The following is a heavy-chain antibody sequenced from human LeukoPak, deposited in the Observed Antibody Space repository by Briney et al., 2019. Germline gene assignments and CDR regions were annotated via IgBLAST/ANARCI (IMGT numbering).Heavy chain of an antibody. Sequence: SETLSLTCTVSGGSISSGSYYWSWIRQPAGKGLEWIGRIYTSGRTDYNPSLRSRVTISVDTSKNQFSLKLSSVTAADTAVYYCARAQGGQWLVSYYFDYWGQGTLVTVSS. J-gene: IGHJ4*02. D-gene: IGHD6-19*01. CDR2: IYTSGRT. CDR1: GGSISSGSYY. V-gene: IGHV4-61*02. CDR3: ARAQGGQWLVSYYFDY.